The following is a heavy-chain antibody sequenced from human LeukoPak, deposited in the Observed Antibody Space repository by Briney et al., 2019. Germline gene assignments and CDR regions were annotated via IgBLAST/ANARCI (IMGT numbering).Heavy chain of an antibody. CDR2: IIPIFGTA. J-gene: IGHJ4*02. Sequence: ASVKVSCKASGGTFSSYAISWVRQAPGQGLEWMGGIIPIFGTANYAQKFQGRVTITTDESTSTAYMELSSLRSEDTAVYYCARDYDSCGYYDYWGQGTLVTVSS. V-gene: IGHV1-69*05. CDR3: ARDYDSCGYYDY. D-gene: IGHD3-22*01. CDR1: GGTFSSYA.